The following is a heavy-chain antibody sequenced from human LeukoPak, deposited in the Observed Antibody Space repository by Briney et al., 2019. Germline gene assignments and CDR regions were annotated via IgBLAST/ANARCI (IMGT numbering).Heavy chain of an antibody. CDR3: ASGSGSYRTPYYYMDV. CDR1: GFTDSSNY. J-gene: IGHJ6*03. V-gene: IGHV3-53*01. D-gene: IGHD3-10*01. Sequence: GGSLRLSCAASGFTDSSNYMSWVPQAPGKGLEWVSVIYSGGSTYYADSVKGRFTISRDNSKNTLYLQMNSLRAEDTAVYYCASGSGSYRTPYYYMDVWGTGTTVTVSS. CDR2: IYSGGST.